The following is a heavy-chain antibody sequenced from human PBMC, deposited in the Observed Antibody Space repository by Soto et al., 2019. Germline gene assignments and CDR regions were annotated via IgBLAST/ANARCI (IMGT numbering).Heavy chain of an antibody. V-gene: IGHV5-51*01. CDR3: ARKGITGTTYYYYGMDV. J-gene: IGHJ6*02. D-gene: IGHD1-7*01. CDR1: GYSFTSYW. CDR2: IYPGDSDT. Sequence: GESLKISCKGSGYSFTSYWIGWVRQMPGKGLEWMGIIYPGDSDTRYSPSFQGRVTISADKSISTAYLQWSSLKASDTAMYYCARKGITGTTYYYYGMDVWGQGTTVTVSS.